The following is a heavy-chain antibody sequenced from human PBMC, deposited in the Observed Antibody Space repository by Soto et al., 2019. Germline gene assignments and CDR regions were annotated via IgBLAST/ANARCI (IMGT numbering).Heavy chain of an antibody. CDR2: ISTNNGDT. J-gene: IGHJ6*02. D-gene: IGHD5-12*01. Sequence: ASVKVSCKASGYTFTRSGISWVRQAPGQGLEWMGWISTNNGDTNYAQTFQGRVTMTTDTSTSTVHMEVRSLRSDDTAVYYCAREGVAPYYYYGMDVWGQGTPVTVSS. V-gene: IGHV1-18*01. CDR3: AREGVAPYYYYGMDV. CDR1: GYTFTRSG.